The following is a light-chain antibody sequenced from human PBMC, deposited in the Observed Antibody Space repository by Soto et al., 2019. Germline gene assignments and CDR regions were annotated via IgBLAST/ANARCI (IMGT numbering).Light chain of an antibody. CDR1: SSNIGNNY. Sequence: QSVLTQPPSVSAAPGQKVTISCSGSSSNIGNNYVSWYQQPPGTAPILLIYDNNKRPSGIPDRFSGSKSGTSATLGITGLQTGDEADYYCGTWDSSLSAEVFGGGTKLSVL. J-gene: IGLJ2*01. CDR2: DNN. V-gene: IGLV1-51*01. CDR3: GTWDSSLSAEV.